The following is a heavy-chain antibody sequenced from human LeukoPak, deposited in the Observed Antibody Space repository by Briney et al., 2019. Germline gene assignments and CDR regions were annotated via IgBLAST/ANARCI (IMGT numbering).Heavy chain of an antibody. CDR2: ISSSSSYI. D-gene: IGHD5/OR15-5a*01. J-gene: IGHJ4*02. Sequence: PGGSLRLSCAASGFTFNNYAMSWVRQAPGKGLEWVSSISSSSSYIYYADSVKGRFTISRDNAKNSLYLQMNSLRAEDTAVYYCARIDRVSRQRVADPFDYWGQGTLVTVSS. CDR3: ARIDRVSRQRVADPFDY. V-gene: IGHV3-21*01. CDR1: GFTFNNYA.